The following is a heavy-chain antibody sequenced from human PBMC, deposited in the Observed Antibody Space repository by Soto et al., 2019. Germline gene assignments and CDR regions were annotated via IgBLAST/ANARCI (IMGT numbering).Heavy chain of an antibody. D-gene: IGHD3-10*01. CDR2: ISAYNGNT. V-gene: IGHV1-18*01. J-gene: IGHJ4*02. CDR1: GYTFTSYG. Sequence: QVQLVQSGAEVKKPGASVKVSCKASGYTFTSYGISWVRQAPGQGLEWMGWISAYNGNTNYAQKLQGRVTMTTDTSTSTAYMELRSLRSDDTTDYYCARDPARITKCRGVTFFDYWGQGTLVTVSS. CDR3: ARDPARITKCRGVTFFDY.